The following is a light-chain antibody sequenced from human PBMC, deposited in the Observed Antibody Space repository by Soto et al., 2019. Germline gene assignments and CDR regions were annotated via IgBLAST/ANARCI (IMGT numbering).Light chain of an antibody. CDR2: GAS. Sequence: EIVMTQSPATLSVSPGESATLFCRASQSVSNNLAWYQQKPGQAPRLLIYGASARATGIPARFSGSGSGTEFTLTISSLQSEDFAVYYCQQYNNWPLTFGGGTKVEIK. V-gene: IGKV3-15*01. J-gene: IGKJ4*01. CDR1: QSVSNN. CDR3: QQYNNWPLT.